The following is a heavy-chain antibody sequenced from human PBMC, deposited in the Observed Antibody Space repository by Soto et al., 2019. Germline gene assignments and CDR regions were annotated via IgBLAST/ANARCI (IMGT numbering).Heavy chain of an antibody. V-gene: IGHV1-2*02. J-gene: IGHJ4*02. Sequence: GASVKVSCKASGYTFTGYYMHWVRQAPGQGLEWMGWINPNSGGTNYAQKFQGRVTMTRDTSISTAYMELGRLRSDDTAVYYCARGKYYYDSSGYYYGGPFDYWGQGTLVTVSS. CDR3: ARGKYYYDSSGYYYGGPFDY. D-gene: IGHD3-22*01. CDR2: INPNSGGT. CDR1: GYTFTGYY.